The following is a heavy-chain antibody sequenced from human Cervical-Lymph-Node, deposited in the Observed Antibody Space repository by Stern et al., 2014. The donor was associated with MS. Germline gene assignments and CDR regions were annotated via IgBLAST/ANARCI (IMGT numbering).Heavy chain of an antibody. CDR1: GDSMSNNNW. V-gene: IGHV4-4*02. J-gene: IGHJ4*02. Sequence: QVQLQESGPGLVRPSTTLFLTCSVSGDSMSNNNWWSWVRQAPGKGLEWIGEVHDSGRTNHNPSLQSRPTISIDKYKKMISLRMDSVTAADTAVYYCARSKDSSSWYGYFDYWGQGTLVTVSS. D-gene: IGHD6-13*01. CDR3: ARSKDSSSWYGYFDY. CDR2: VHDSGRT.